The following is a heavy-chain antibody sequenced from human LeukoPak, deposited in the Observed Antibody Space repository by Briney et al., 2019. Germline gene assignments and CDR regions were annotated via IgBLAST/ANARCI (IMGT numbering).Heavy chain of an antibody. V-gene: IGHV4-34*01. Sequence: SETLSLTCAVYGGSFSGYYWSWIRQPLGKGLEWIGEINHSGSTNYSPSLKSRVTISVDTSKNQFSLKLSSVTAADTAVYYCARGRPAVVDYWGQGTLVTVSS. CDR2: INHSGST. J-gene: IGHJ4*02. CDR3: ARGRPAVVDY. CDR1: GGSFSGYY. D-gene: IGHD6-19*01.